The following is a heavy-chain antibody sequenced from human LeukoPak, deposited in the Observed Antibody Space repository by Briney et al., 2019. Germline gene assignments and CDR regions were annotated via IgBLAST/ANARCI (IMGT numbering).Heavy chain of an antibody. Sequence: GGSLRLSCAASGFTFSTSWMHWVRQAPGKGLLWVSRIDTDGRTTSYADSVKGRFTISRDNAKNTLYLQMNSLRGEDTAVYYCARGRGYTYANDYWGQGTLVTVPS. CDR1: GFTFSTSW. J-gene: IGHJ4*02. CDR3: ARGRGYTYANDY. D-gene: IGHD5-18*01. CDR2: IDTDGRTT. V-gene: IGHV3-74*01.